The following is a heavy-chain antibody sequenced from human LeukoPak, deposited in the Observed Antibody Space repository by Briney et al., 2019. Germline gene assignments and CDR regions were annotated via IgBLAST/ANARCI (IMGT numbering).Heavy chain of an antibody. CDR1: GYTFTSYG. D-gene: IGHD2-2*01. Sequence: GASVKVSCKASGYTFTSYGISWVRQAPGQGLEWMGWISAYNGNTNYAQKFQGRVTITADESTSTAYVELSSLRSEDTAVYYCARLGSTPCYWGQGTLVTVSS. J-gene: IGHJ4*02. CDR3: ARLGSTPCY. CDR2: ISAYNGNT. V-gene: IGHV1-18*01.